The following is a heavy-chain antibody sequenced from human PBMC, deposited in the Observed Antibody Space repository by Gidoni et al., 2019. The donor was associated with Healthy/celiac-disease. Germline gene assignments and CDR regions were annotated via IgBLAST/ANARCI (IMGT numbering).Heavy chain of an antibody. V-gene: IGHV1-69*06. CDR3: ARGRGGAVAVVNWFDH. CDR2: IIPIFGTA. Sequence: QVQLVQSGAEVKQPGSSLKVSCKASRDTFSSYAISWVRKAPGQGLEWMGGIIPIFGTANYAQKCQGRVTITADKSTSTDYRELGSLRAEDTDVDYCARGRGGAVAVVNWFDHWGQGTLVTVSS. J-gene: IGHJ5*02. CDR1: RDTFSSYA. D-gene: IGHD6-19*01.